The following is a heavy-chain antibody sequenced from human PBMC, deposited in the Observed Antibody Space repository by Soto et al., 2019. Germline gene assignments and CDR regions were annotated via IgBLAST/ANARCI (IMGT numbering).Heavy chain of an antibody. CDR1: GGSTSSDNY. CDR2: IYYSGNT. J-gene: IGHJ4*02. CDR3: AREGGESSDGLYYFDS. V-gene: IGHV4-30-4*01. Sequence: TLSLTCTVSGGSTSSDNYWSWIRQPPGRGLEWIGHIYYSGNTDYNPSLKSRLAISIDTSKNQFSLKLSSVTAADTAVYFCAREGGESSDGLYYFDSWGQGSLVTVSS. D-gene: IGHD3-16*01.